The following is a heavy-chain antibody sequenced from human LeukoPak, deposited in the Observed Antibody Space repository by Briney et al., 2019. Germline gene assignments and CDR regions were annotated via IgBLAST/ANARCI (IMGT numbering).Heavy chain of an antibody. CDR3: ATIDYGDPRGGY. J-gene: IGHJ4*02. CDR2: IIPIFGTA. CDR1: GGTFSSYA. Sequence: SVKVSCKASGGTFSSYAISWVRQAPGQGLEWMGGIIPIFGTANYAQKFQGRVTITADESTSTAYMELSSLRSEDTAVYYCATIDYGDPRGGYWGQGTLATVSS. D-gene: IGHD4-17*01. V-gene: IGHV1-69*13.